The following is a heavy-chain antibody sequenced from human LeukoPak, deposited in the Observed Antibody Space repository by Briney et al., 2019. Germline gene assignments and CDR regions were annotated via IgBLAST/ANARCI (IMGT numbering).Heavy chain of an antibody. Sequence: GSSVKVSCKASGGTFSSYAISWARQAPGQGLEWMGRIIPILGIANYAQKFQGRVTITADKSTSTAYMELSSLRSEDTAVYYCARTYYYDSSGYYPPHFDYWGQGTLVTVSS. CDR1: GGTFSSYA. CDR2: IIPILGIA. J-gene: IGHJ4*02. D-gene: IGHD3-22*01. V-gene: IGHV1-69*04. CDR3: ARTYYYDSSGYYPPHFDY.